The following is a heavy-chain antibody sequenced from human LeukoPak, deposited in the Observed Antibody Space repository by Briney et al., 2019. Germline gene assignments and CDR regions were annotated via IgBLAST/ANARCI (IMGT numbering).Heavy chain of an antibody. D-gene: IGHD3-10*01. V-gene: IGHV3-20*04. J-gene: IGHJ5*02. CDR3: AREVLVRGLNWFDP. CDR2: ISWNGGNT. Sequence: GGSLRLSCSASGFPFGDYGMSWVRQAPGKGLEWVSGISWNGGNTDYAASVKGRFAVSRDNARNSLYLQMNSLRAEDTAVYYCAREVLVRGLNWFDPWGQGTLVTVSS. CDR1: GFPFGDYG.